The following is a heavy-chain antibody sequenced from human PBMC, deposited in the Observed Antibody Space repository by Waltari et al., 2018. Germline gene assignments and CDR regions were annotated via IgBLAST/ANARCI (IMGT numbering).Heavy chain of an antibody. V-gene: IGHV3-23*01. D-gene: IGHD7-27*01. Sequence: EVQLLESGGGLVQPGVALRLSCAASGFTFSTCVMNWVRQAPGKGLEWVSSISDGGGIINYADSVKGRFTISRDNSKNTVYLQMKSLRAEDTAVYYCARGSGVDYWGQGTLVTISS. CDR2: ISDGGGII. CDR3: ARGSGVDY. CDR1: GFTFSTCV. J-gene: IGHJ4*02.